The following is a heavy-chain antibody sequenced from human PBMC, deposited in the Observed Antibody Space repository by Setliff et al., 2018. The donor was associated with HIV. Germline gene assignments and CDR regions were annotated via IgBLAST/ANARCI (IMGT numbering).Heavy chain of an antibody. CDR2: ISSKRTSI. J-gene: IGHJ6*03. CDR1: GLTFGDFC. Sequence: GGSLRLSCETSGLTFGDFCMNWVRQAPGKGLEWISYISSKRTSIYYADSVKGRFTISRDNDRNSLYLQMNGLRAEDTAVYYCARGPTTVTNYYYYYMDVWGKGTTVTVSS. V-gene: IGHV3-48*01. D-gene: IGHD4-17*01. CDR3: ARGPTTVTNYYYYYMDV.